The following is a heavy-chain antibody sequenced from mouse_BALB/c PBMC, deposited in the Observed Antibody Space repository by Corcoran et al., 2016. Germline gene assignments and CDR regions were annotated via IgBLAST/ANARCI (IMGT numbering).Heavy chain of an antibody. CDR2: INPYNDGT. D-gene: IGHD2-10*02. CDR3: ARGYGNSWFAY. Sequence: EVQLQQSGPELVKPGASVKMSCKASGYTFTSYVMHWVKQKPGQGLEWIGYINPYNDGTKYNEKFKGKATLTSDKSSSTAYMELSSLTSEDSAVDYCARGYGNSWFAYWGQGTLVTVSA. J-gene: IGHJ3*01. CDR1: GYTFTSYV. V-gene: IGHV1S136*01.